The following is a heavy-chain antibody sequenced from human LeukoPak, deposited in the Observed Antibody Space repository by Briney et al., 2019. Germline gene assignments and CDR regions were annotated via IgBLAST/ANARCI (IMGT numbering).Heavy chain of an antibody. CDR2: ISSTGST. Sequence: PSETLSLTCTVSGGSISSDNYYWNWVRQPAGQGVEWIGRISSTGSTNYNPSLRSRVTFTLDTSKNHFSLILSSVTAADTALYYCARQYSPIDYWGQGTLVTVSS. V-gene: IGHV4-61*02. J-gene: IGHJ4*02. CDR1: GGSISSDNYY. D-gene: IGHD2-15*01. CDR3: ARQYSPIDY.